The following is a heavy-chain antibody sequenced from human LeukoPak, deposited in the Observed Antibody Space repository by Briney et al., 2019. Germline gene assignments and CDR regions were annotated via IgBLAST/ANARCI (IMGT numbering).Heavy chain of an antibody. V-gene: IGHV1-8*01. J-gene: IGHJ4*02. CDR1: GYTFTSYD. Sequence: GASVKVSCKASGYTFTSYDINWVRQATGQGLEWMGWMNPNSGNTGYAQKFQGRVTMTRNTSISTAYMELSSLRSEDTAVYYCARERIAARHFDYWGQGTLVTVSS. D-gene: IGHD6-6*01. CDR3: ARERIAARHFDY. CDR2: MNPNSGNT.